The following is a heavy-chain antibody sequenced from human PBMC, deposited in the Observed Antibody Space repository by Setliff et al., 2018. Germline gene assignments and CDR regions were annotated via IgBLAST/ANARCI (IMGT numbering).Heavy chain of an antibody. Sequence: WASVKVSCKVSEYTLSELFMHWVRQAPGKGLEWMGGFDAEDGETIYAQKFQGRVTMTEDTSTDTAYMELSGLRSEDTALYYCAIIRPDSSGYYWIFDYWGQGTLVTVSS. D-gene: IGHD3-22*01. CDR3: AIIRPDSSGYYWIFDY. V-gene: IGHV1-24*01. CDR1: EYTLSELF. CDR2: FDAEDGET. J-gene: IGHJ4*02.